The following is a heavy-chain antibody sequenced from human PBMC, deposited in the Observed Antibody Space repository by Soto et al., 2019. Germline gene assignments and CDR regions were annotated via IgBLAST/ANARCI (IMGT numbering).Heavy chain of an antibody. D-gene: IGHD6-19*01. CDR3: ASDYGSNWRL. CDR1: GFVSTNHN. J-gene: IGHJ4*02. CDR2: INAGNGNT. V-gene: IGHV1-3*01. Sequence: QAHLVQSGTEVKMPGDSVQVSCKASGFVSTNHNFHWVRQAPGQSLEWMGRINAGNGNTQYSQNFQGRVTFTSDPSASTAFMELTNLRFEYRAMYYCASDYGSNWRLWGQGTLVSVSS.